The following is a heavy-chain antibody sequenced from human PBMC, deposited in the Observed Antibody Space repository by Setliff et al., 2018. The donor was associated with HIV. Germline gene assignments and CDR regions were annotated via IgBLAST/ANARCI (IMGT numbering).Heavy chain of an antibody. Sequence: SETLSLTCTVSGDSIGTYYWSWIRQPPGKGLEWIGHIYNSESTKYNPSLKSRVTISVDTSTNQFSLKLSSVTAADTAVYYCARCYYNFWSGYPLDYMDVWGKGTTVTVSS. D-gene: IGHD3-3*01. V-gene: IGHV4-59*01. CDR2: IYNSEST. CDR1: GDSIGTYY. J-gene: IGHJ6*03. CDR3: ARCYYNFWSGYPLDYMDV.